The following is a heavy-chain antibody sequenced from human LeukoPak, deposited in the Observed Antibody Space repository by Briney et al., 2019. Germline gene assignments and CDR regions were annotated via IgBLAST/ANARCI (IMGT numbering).Heavy chain of an antibody. Sequence: PSETLSLTCAVYGGSISSYYWSWIRQPPGKGLEWIGYIYYSGSTNYNPSLKSRVTISVDTSKNQFSLKLSSVTAADTAVYYCARGKDRGLVAPFDYWGQGTLVTVSS. D-gene: IGHD2-15*01. CDR2: IYYSGST. CDR1: GGSISSYY. J-gene: IGHJ4*02. V-gene: IGHV4-59*08. CDR3: ARGKDRGLVAPFDY.